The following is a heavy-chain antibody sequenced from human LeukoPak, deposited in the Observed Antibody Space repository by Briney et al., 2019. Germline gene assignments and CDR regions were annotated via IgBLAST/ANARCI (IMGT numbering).Heavy chain of an antibody. D-gene: IGHD3-10*02. CDR3: ARAPRFGELYDYYMDV. Sequence: ASVKVSCKASGYTFTSYYMHWVRQAPGQGLEWMGITNPSGGSTSYAQKFQGRVTMSVDTSKNQFSLKLSSVTAADTAVYYCARAPRFGELYDYYMDVWGKGTTVTISS. V-gene: IGHV1-46*01. J-gene: IGHJ6*03. CDR2: TNPSGGST. CDR1: GYTFTSYY.